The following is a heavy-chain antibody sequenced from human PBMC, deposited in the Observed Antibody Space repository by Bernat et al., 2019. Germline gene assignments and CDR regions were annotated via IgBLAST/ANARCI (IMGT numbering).Heavy chain of an antibody. CDR2: IYYSGST. J-gene: IGHJ6*02. V-gene: IGHV4-30-4*01. CDR3: ARASVGIAAAGHYYYYGMDV. CDR1: GGSISSGDYY. D-gene: IGHD6-13*01. Sequence: QVQLQESGPGLVKPSQTLSLTCTVSGGSISSGDYYWSWIRQPPGNGLEWIGYIYYSGSTYYNPSLKSRVTISVDTSKNQFSLKLSSVTAADTAVYYCARASVGIAAAGHYYYYGMDVWGQGTTVTVSS.